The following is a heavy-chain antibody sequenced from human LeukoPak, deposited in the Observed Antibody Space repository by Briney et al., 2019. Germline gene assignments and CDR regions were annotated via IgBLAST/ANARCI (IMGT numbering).Heavy chain of an antibody. V-gene: IGHV3-21*01. CDR3: VRDTRGGKKGLDY. J-gene: IGHJ4*02. D-gene: IGHD3-16*01. CDR2: ISSSSSYI. Sequence: KTGGSLRLSCAASGFTFSSYSMYWVRQAPGKGLEWVSSISSSSSYIYYADSVKGRFTISRDNAKNSLYLQMNSLRAEDTAVYYCVRDTRGGKKGLDYWGQGTLVTVSS. CDR1: GFTFSSYS.